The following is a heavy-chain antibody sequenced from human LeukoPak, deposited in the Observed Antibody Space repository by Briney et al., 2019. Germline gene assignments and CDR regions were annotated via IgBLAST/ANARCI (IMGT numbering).Heavy chain of an antibody. CDR2: MNPNSGNT. Sequence: GSVRVSCKPSGYTSTSYDINGVRHAPGQGLEWMGWMNPNSGNTAYAQKFQGRVTITRNTSISTAYMELSSLRSEDTAVYYCARDLAARPFYYYGMDVWGQGTTVTVSS. V-gene: IGHV1-8*01. CDR3: ARDLAARPFYYYGMDV. J-gene: IGHJ6*02. D-gene: IGHD6-6*01. CDR1: GYTSTSYD.